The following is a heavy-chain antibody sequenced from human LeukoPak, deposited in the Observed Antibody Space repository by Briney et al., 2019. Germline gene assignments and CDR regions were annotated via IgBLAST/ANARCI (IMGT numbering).Heavy chain of an antibody. Sequence: SETLSLTCTVSGGSIGSSTYHWGWIRQPPGKGLEWLGSMYSSGSSYFNPSLRSRVTISMDTANNHFFLNLSSVTAADTAAYYCARGGQNRWFDPWGQGTLVTVSS. CDR2: MYSSGSS. J-gene: IGHJ5*02. V-gene: IGHV4-39*07. CDR3: ARGGQNRWFDP. D-gene: IGHD3-10*01. CDR1: GGSIGSSTYH.